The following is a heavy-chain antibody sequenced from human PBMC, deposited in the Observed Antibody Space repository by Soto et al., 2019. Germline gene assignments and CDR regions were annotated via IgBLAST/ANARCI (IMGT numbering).Heavy chain of an antibody. CDR3: ARDSVALYYYYYGMDI. Sequence: SGPTLVNPTQTLTLTCTFSGFSLSTSGMCVSWIRQPPGKALEWLARIDWDDDKYYSTSLKTRLTISKDTSKNQVVLTMTNMDPVDTATYYCARDSVALYYYYYGMDIWGQGTTVTVSS. V-gene: IGHV2-70*11. D-gene: IGHD2-21*01. CDR1: GFSLSTSGMC. J-gene: IGHJ6*02. CDR2: IDWDDDK.